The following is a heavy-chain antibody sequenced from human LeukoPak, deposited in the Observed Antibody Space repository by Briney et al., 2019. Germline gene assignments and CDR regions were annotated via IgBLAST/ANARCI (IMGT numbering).Heavy chain of an antibody. D-gene: IGHD3-3*01. J-gene: IGHJ6*03. Sequence: GGSLRLSCAASGFTFSSYAMSWVRQAPGKGLEWVSSISSSSSYIYYADSVKGRFTISRDNAKNSLYLQMNSLRAEDTAVYYCAREGDYDFWSGYYGYYYYYYMDVWGKGTTVTVSS. CDR1: GFTFSSYA. V-gene: IGHV3-21*01. CDR3: AREGDYDFWSGYYGYYYYYYMDV. CDR2: ISSSSSYI.